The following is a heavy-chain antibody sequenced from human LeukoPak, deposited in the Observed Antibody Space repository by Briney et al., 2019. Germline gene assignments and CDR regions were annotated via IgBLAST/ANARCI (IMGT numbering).Heavy chain of an antibody. J-gene: IGHJ3*02. CDR3: ARQNWNSLNAFDI. CDR1: GYTFTGYY. CDR2: INPNSGGT. Sequence: ASVKVSCKASGYTFTGYYMHWVRQAPGQGLEWMGWINPNSGGTNYAQKFQGRVTMTRDTSISTAYMELSRLRSDDTAVYYCARQNWNSLNAFDIWGQGTMVTVSS. D-gene: IGHD1/OR15-1a*01. V-gene: IGHV1-2*02.